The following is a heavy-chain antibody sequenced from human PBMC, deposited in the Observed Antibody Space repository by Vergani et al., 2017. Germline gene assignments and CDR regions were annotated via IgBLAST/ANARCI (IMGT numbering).Heavy chain of an antibody. CDR2: IEYHEQNI. V-gene: IGHV3-30*02. D-gene: IGHD1-1*01. CDR3: ATKSCGTPGCQIGYFRE. J-gene: IGHJ1*01. CDR1: GFAFSTYG. Sequence: HLVESGGDVVQPGGSLTVSCVASGFAFSTYGMHWVRQAPGEGLEWVAFIEYHEQNIEYADSVKGRFAISRDNSRNSLYLQMNSLRTEDTAVYYCATKSCGTPGCQIGYFREWGQGTLVTVSS.